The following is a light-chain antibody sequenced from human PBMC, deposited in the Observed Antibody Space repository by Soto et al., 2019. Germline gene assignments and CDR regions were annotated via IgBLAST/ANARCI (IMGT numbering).Light chain of an antibody. CDR3: SSYTSSSTRV. V-gene: IGLV2-14*01. CDR2: DVS. CDR1: SSDVGGYNY. J-gene: IGLJ2*01. Sequence: SALTQPASVSGSPGQSITISCTGTSSDVGGYNYVSWYQQHPGKAPKLMIYDVSNRPSGVSNRFSGSKSGNTASLTISGLQAEDEADYYCSSYTSSSTRVFGGGTKLTVL.